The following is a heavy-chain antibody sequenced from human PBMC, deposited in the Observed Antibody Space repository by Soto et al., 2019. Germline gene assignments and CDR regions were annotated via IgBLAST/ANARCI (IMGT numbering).Heavy chain of an antibody. CDR2: ISGSGGST. CDR1: GFTFSSYA. Sequence: GGSLRLSCAASGFTFSSYAMSWVRQAPGKGLEWVSGISGSGGSTYYADSVKGRFTISRDNSKNTLYLQMKSLRAEDTAVYYCAKDYDFWGNYFDYWGQGTLVTVSS. V-gene: IGHV3-23*01. D-gene: IGHD3-3*01. CDR3: AKDYDFWGNYFDY. J-gene: IGHJ4*02.